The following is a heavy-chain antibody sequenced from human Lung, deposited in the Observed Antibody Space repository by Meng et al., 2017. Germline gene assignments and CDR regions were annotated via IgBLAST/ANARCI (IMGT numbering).Heavy chain of an antibody. D-gene: IGHD6-19*01. V-gene: IGHV4-34*02. J-gene: IGHJ4*02. CDR3: VRRTYSSGWYFDY. CDR2: IIDSGST. Sequence: QVQLQQWGGGLFKPSEALSLTCGVDGGSFSGYYWSWIRQPPGKGLEWIGEIIDSGSTNYNPSLKSRVTISVDTSKNQFSLRVTSVTAADRAVYYCVRRTYSSGWYFDYWGQGTLVTVSS. CDR1: GGSFSGYY.